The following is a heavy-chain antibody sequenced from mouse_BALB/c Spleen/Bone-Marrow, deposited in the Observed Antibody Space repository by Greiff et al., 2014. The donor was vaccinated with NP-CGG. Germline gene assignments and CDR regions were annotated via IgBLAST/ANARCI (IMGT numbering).Heavy chain of an antibody. CDR2: IRTKVDDYAT. J-gene: IGHJ2*01. V-gene: IGHV6-6*01. CDR1: GFTFSDTW. Sequence: DVMLVESGGGLVQPGGSMKLSCAASGFTFSDTWLDWVRQSPEKGLEWVAEIRTKVDDYATYYAESVKGRFTISRDDSISSVCLQMNNVRAEDTGIYYCTPHPFDYWGQGTTLTVSS. CDR3: TPHPFDY.